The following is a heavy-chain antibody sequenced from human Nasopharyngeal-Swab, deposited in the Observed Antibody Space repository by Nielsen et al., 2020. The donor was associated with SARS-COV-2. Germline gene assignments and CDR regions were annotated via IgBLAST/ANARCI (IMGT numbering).Heavy chain of an antibody. D-gene: IGHD6-19*01. J-gene: IGHJ4*02. CDR3: VAGGTSGWRTWGY. V-gene: IGHV5-51*01. CDR1: GYSFTSYW. CDR2: IYPGDSDT. Sequence: GESLKISCKGSGYSFTSYWISWVRQMPGKGLEWMGSIYPGDSDTGYSPSFEGQVTISADKTITTAYLQGSSLKDSDTAMYYCVAGGTSGWRTWGYWGQGTLVTVSS.